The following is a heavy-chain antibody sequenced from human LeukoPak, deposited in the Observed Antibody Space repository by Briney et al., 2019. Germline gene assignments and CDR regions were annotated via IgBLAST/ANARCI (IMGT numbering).Heavy chain of an antibody. CDR2: ISGIGGST. Sequence: GGSLRLSCAASGFTFSSYAMSWVRQAPGKGLEGVSAISGIGGSTYYADSVKGRFTISRDNSKNTLYLQMNSLRAADTAVYYCAKGPAGHYYGSGSYYNGFDYWARDPWSPSPQ. CDR3: AKGPAGHYYGSGSYYNGFDY. CDR1: GFTFSSYA. V-gene: IGHV3-23*01. J-gene: IGHJ4*02. D-gene: IGHD3-10*01.